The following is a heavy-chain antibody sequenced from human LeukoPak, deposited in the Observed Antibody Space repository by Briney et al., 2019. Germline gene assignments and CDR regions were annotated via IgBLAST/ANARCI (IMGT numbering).Heavy chain of an antibody. CDR1: GFTFSSYW. CDR2: IKQDGSEK. CDR3: ARDRYGSGSYYRSNWFDP. J-gene: IGHJ5*02. D-gene: IGHD3-10*01. Sequence: GGSLTLSCAASGFTFSSYWMSWVRQAPGKGLEWVANIKQDGSEKYYVDSVKGRFTISRDNAKNSLYLQMNSLRAEDTAVYYCARDRYGSGSYYRSNWFDPWGQGTLVTVSS. V-gene: IGHV3-7*01.